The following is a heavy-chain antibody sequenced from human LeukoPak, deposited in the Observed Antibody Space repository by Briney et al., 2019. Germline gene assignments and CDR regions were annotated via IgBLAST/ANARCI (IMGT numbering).Heavy chain of an antibody. J-gene: IGHJ3*02. V-gene: IGHV1-69*13. CDR2: IIPIFGTA. Sequence: ASVTVSCKASGGTFSSYAISWVRQASGQGLEWMGGIIPIFGTANYAQKFQGRVTITADESTSTAYMELSSLRSEDTAVYYCARDFPSHPTAFDIWGQGTMVTVSS. D-gene: IGHD2/OR15-2a*01. CDR1: GGTFSSYA. CDR3: ARDFPSHPTAFDI.